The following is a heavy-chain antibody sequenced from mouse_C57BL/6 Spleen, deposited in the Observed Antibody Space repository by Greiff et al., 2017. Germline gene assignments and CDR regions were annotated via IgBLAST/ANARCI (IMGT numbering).Heavy chain of an antibody. CDR2: IDPETGGT. J-gene: IGHJ4*01. CDR3: TGPHYYGKDAMDY. D-gene: IGHD1-1*01. Sequence: VQLQQSGAELVRPGASVTLSCKASGYTFTDYEMHWVKQTPVHGLEWIGAIDPETGGTAYNQKFKGKAILTADKSSSTAYMELRSLTSEDSAVYYCTGPHYYGKDAMDYWGQGTSVTVSS. CDR1: GYTFTDYE. V-gene: IGHV1-15*01.